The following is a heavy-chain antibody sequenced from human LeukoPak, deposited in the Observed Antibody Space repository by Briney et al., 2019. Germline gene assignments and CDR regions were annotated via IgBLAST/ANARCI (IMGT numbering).Heavy chain of an antibody. CDR3: ARQYYYDSGRYLDY. CDR1: GFTVTNYA. Sequence: QSGGSLRLSCAASGFTVTNYAMSWVRQAPGKGLEWVSSISGGGESTHYTDSVKGRFTISRDNSKNTLFMQMNSLRVEDTAVYFCARQYYYDSGRYLDYWGQGTLVTVSS. J-gene: IGHJ4*02. CDR2: ISGGGEST. D-gene: IGHD3-10*01. V-gene: IGHV3-23*01.